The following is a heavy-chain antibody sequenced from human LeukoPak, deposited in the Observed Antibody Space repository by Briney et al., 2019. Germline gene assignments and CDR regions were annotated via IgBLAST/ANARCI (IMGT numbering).Heavy chain of an antibody. CDR1: GFTFSNYA. CDR2: INGNGDST. CDR3: AKGPLTRFDY. Sequence: GGSLRLSCAASGFTFSNYAMNWVRQAPGKGLEWVSAINGNGDSTYYADSVKGRFTISRDNSKNTLYLQVNSLRAENTAVYYCAKGPLTRFDYWGQGTLVTASS. J-gene: IGHJ4*02. D-gene: IGHD4/OR15-4a*01. V-gene: IGHV3-23*01.